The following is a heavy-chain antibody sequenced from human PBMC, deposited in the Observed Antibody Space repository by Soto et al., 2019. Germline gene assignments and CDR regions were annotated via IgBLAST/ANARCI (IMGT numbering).Heavy chain of an antibody. CDR3: TRDRSRNWNYFYYAMDV. Sequence: LRLSCTASGFTFDDYAISWFRQAPGKGLEWVGFIRSKAYGGTPEYAASVKGRFTISRDDSKSIAYLQMNSLKTEDTAVYYCTRDRSRNWNYFYYAMDVWGLGTTVTVSS. J-gene: IGHJ6*02. CDR2: IRSKAYGGTP. CDR1: GFTFDDYA. V-gene: IGHV3-49*03. D-gene: IGHD1-1*01.